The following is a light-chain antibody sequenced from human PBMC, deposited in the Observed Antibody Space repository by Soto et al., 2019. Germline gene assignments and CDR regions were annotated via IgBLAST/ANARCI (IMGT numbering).Light chain of an antibody. Sequence: QSALTQPASVAGSPGQSTTISCTGTSSDIGGTDYVSWYQQHPNTAPKLVIYDVDNRPSGVSDRFSGSKSGNTASLTISALQAEDEADYFCTSYTTSNALALFGGGTKLTVL. V-gene: IGLV2-14*03. J-gene: IGLJ2*01. CDR2: DVD. CDR3: TSYTTSNALAL. CDR1: SSDIGGTDY.